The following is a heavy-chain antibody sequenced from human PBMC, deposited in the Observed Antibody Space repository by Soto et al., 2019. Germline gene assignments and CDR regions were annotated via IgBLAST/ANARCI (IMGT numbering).Heavy chain of an antibody. J-gene: IGHJ4*02. Sequence: KPSDPLSLTCTVSGRPISSGDYYWSWIRQPPGKGLEWIGYIYYSGSTYYNPSLKSRVTISVDTSKNQFSLKLSSVTAADTAVYYFSGLFTPAYSGYDYGYFYYCGQG. CDR3: SGLFTPAYSGYDYGYFYY. D-gene: IGHD5-12*01. V-gene: IGHV4-30-4*02. CDR1: GRPISSGDYY. CDR2: IYYSGST.